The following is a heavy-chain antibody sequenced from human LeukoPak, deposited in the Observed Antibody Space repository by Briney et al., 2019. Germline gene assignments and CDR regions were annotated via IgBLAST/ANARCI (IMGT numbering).Heavy chain of an antibody. CDR3: ARKYVSFSGLLDY. J-gene: IGHJ4*02. CDR2: INHSGST. V-gene: IGHV4-4*02. CDR1: GGSISSSNW. D-gene: IGHD3-22*01. Sequence: SETLSLTCAVSGGSISSSNWWTWVRQPPGKGLEWIGEINHSGSTNYNPSLKSRVTISVDTSKNQFSLKLSSVTAADTAVYYCARKYVSFSGLLDYWGQGTLVTVSS.